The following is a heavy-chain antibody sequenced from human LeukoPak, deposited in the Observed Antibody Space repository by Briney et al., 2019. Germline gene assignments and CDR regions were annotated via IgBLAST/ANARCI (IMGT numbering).Heavy chain of an antibody. D-gene: IGHD6-13*01. CDR3: ATGGGEQQLVPFDY. J-gene: IGHJ4*02. CDR2: MYYRGST. V-gene: IGHV4-39*07. Sequence: SETLSLTCTVSGGSISSSSHYWGWIRQPPAKGLEWIGSMYYRGSTYHNPSLKSRVTIDTSKNQFSLKLSSVTAADTAVYYCATGGGEQQLVPFDYWGQGTLVTVSS. CDR1: GGSISSSSHY.